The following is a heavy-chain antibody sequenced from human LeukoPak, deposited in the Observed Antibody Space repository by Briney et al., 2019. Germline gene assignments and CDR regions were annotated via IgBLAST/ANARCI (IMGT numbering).Heavy chain of an antibody. V-gene: IGHV4-39*07. CDR3: ARGATYYDFWSGYLSFDY. J-gene: IGHJ4*02. Sequence: SETLSLTCTVSGGSISSSSYYWGWIRQPPGKGLEWIGSIYYSGSTYYNPSLKSRVTISVDTSKNQFSLKLSSVTAADTAVYYCARGATYYDFWSGYLSFDYWGQGTLVTVSS. D-gene: IGHD3-3*01. CDR1: GGSISSSSYY. CDR2: IYYSGST.